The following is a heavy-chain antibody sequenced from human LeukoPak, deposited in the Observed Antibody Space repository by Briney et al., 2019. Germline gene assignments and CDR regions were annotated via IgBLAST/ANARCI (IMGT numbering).Heavy chain of an antibody. CDR3: ARVGMIVARNSNWFDP. V-gene: IGHV1-2*06. Sequence: ASVKVSCKASGYTFTGYYMHWVRQAPGQGLEWMGRINPNSGGTNYAQKFQGRVTMTRDTSISTAYMELSRLRSDDTAVYYCARVGMIVARNSNWFDPWGQGTLVTISS. CDR2: INPNSGGT. CDR1: GYTFTGYY. D-gene: IGHD3-22*01. J-gene: IGHJ5*02.